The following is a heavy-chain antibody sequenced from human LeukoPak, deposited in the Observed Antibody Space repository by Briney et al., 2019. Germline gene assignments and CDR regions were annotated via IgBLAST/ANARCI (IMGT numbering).Heavy chain of an antibody. CDR1: GYTFTSYG. D-gene: IGHD1-26*01. CDR3: ARDAYSGSYPTFGY. J-gene: IGHJ4*02. V-gene: IGHV1-18*01. Sequence: ASVKVSCKASGYTFTSYGISWVRQAPGQGLEWMGWISAYNGNTNYAQKLQGRVTMTTDTSTSTAYMELRSLRSDDTAVYYCARDAYSGSYPTFGYWGQGTLVTVSS. CDR2: ISAYNGNT.